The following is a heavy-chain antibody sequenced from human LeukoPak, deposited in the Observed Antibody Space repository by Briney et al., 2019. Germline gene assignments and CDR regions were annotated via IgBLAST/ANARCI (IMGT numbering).Heavy chain of an antibody. V-gene: IGHV3-23*01. CDR1: GFTVSSNY. Sequence: GGSLRLSCAASGFTVSSNYMSWVRQAPGKGLEWVSTISGSGGSTYYAESVKGRFTISRDNSKNTLYLQMNSLRAEDTAVYYCANSPYYDSSGYYAHYFDYWGQGTLVTVSS. CDR2: ISGSGGST. J-gene: IGHJ4*02. D-gene: IGHD3-22*01. CDR3: ANSPYYDSSGYYAHYFDY.